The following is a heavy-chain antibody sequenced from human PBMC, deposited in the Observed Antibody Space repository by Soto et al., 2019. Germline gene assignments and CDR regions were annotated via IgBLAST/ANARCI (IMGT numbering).Heavy chain of an antibody. Sequence: PGGSLRLSCAASGFTFSSYAMSWVRQAPGKGLEWVSAISGSGGSTYYADSVKGRFTISRDNSKNTLYLQMNSLRAEDTAVYYCAKDLMVRGSHPRSFDYWGQGTLVTVSS. D-gene: IGHD3-10*01. CDR1: GFTFSSYA. J-gene: IGHJ4*02. CDR3: AKDLMVRGSHPRSFDY. V-gene: IGHV3-23*01. CDR2: ISGSGGST.